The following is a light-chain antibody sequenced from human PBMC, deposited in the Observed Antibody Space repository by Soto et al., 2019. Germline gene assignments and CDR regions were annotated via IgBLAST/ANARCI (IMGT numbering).Light chain of an antibody. CDR3: HQHNNWWT. J-gene: IGKJ1*01. CDR2: XXP. V-gene: IGKV3-15*01. Sequence: EIVMTQSPGTLSVSPGERATLSCRASQSVSSNLAWYQQKPXXXNXXXIXXXPTRADGIPARLRGSGYGTDFTLTITSLQSEDFGVYYCHQHNNWWTFGQGTKVDI. CDR1: QSVSSN.